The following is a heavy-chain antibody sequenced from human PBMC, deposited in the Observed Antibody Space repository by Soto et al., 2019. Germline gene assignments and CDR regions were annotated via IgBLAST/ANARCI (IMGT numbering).Heavy chain of an antibody. CDR1: GGLFCSYA. CDR2: IIPIFGTA. CDR3: ARRSSGYVWFKAF. Sequence: QEQLVQSGAEVKKTGSSVKVSCKASGGLFCSYAITWVRLAPGQGLEWMGGIIPIFGTANYAQKFKGRVTITAAESTNTVYMALSSLKAEDTVIYYCARRSSGYVWFKAFWGQGNLVNVSS. D-gene: IGHD3-22*01. V-gene: IGHV1-69*01. J-gene: IGHJ4*02.